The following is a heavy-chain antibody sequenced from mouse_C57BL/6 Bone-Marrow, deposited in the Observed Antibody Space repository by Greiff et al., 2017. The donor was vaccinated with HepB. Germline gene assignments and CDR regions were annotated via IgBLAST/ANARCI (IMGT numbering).Heavy chain of an antibody. D-gene: IGHD2-2*01. CDR1: GYTFTDYY. V-gene: IGHV1-26*01. J-gene: IGHJ1*03. CDR3: ARGLRPYWYFDV. CDR2: INPNNGGT. Sequence: EVQLQQSGPELVKPGASVKISCKASGYTFTDYYMNWVKQSHGKSLEWIGDINPNNGGTSYNQKFKGKATLTVDKSSSTAYMELRSLPSEDSAVYYCARGLRPYWYFDVWGTGTTVTVSS.